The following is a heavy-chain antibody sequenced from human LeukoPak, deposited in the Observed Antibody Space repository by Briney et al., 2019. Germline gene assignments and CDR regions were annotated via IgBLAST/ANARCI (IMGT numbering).Heavy chain of an antibody. J-gene: IGHJ3*02. Sequence: GGSLRLACAASGFTFSSYAMTWVCQAPGKGLERVADISGNGDITYYADSVKGRFTISRDNSKNTLYLQMNSLRAEDTALYYCARGNLVLVAGRAFDIWGQGTMVTVSS. CDR3: ARGNLVLVAGRAFDI. V-gene: IGHV3-23*01. CDR2: ISGNGDIT. D-gene: IGHD2-15*01. CDR1: GFTFSSYA.